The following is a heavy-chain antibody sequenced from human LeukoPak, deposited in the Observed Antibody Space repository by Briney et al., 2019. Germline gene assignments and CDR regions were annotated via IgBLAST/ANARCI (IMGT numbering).Heavy chain of an antibody. Sequence: VASVKVSCKASGGTFSSYAISWVRQAPGQGLEWMGGIIPIFGTVNYAQKFQGRVTITTDESTSTAYMELSSLRSEDTAVYYCARGAPASGSFDYWGQGTLVAVSS. V-gene: IGHV1-69*05. CDR3: ARGAPASGSFDY. D-gene: IGHD1-26*01. CDR2: IIPIFGTV. CDR1: GGTFSSYA. J-gene: IGHJ4*02.